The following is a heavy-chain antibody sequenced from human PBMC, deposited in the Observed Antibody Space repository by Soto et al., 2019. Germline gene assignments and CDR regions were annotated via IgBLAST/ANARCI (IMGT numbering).Heavy chain of an antibody. J-gene: IGHJ6*02. CDR2: INPNSGGT. Sequence: GASVKVSCKASGYTFTGYYMHWVRQAPGQGLEWMGWINPNSGGTNYAQKFQGWVTMTRDTSTSTAYMELSRLRSDDTAVYYCARDERLAAGVYYYYGMDVWGQGTTVTVSS. V-gene: IGHV1-2*04. D-gene: IGHD6-13*01. CDR1: GYTFTGYY. CDR3: ARDERLAAGVYYYYGMDV.